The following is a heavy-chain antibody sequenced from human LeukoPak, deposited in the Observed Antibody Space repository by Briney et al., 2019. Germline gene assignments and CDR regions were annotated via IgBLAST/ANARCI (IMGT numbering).Heavy chain of an antibody. CDR2: IYHSGST. CDR1: GGSISSSNR. J-gene: IGHJ4*02. V-gene: IGHV4-4*02. D-gene: IGHD3-22*01. Sequence: SGTLSLTCAVSGGSISSSNRWSWVRQPPGKGLEWIGEIYHSGSTNYNPSLKSRVTISVDKSKNQFSLKLSSVTAADTAVYYCARVYYYDSSGYYYIDYWGQGTLVTVSS. CDR3: ARVYYYDSSGYYYIDY.